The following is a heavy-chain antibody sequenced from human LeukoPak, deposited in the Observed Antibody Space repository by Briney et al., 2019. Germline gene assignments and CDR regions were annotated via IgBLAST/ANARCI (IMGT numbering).Heavy chain of an antibody. CDR1: GFTFSNYA. Sequence: GGSLRLSCAASGFTFSNYAMSWVRQAPGKGLEWVSTITGGGGSTYYADSVKGRFTISRDNSKNTLYLQMNSLRDDDTAVYYCVRGVGVSRLNYLDSWGQGTLVIVSS. J-gene: IGHJ4*02. CDR2: ITGGGGST. D-gene: IGHD6-13*01. CDR3: VRGVGVSRLNYLDS. V-gene: IGHV3-23*01.